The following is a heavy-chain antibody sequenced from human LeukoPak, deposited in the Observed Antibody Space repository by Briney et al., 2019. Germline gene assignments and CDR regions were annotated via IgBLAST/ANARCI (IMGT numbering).Heavy chain of an antibody. J-gene: IGHJ5*02. CDR3: ARDNQWELRRWFDP. CDR1: GFTFSSYA. CDR2: ISGSGGST. Sequence: GGSLRLSCAASGFTFSSYAMSWVRQAPGKGLEWVSAISGSGGSTFYADSVKGRFTISRDNSKNTLYLQMNSLRAEDTAVYYCARDNQWELRRWFDPWGQGTLVTVSS. V-gene: IGHV3-23*01. D-gene: IGHD1-26*01.